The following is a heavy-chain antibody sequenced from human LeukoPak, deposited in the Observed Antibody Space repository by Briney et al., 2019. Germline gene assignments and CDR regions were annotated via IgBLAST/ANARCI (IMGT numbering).Heavy chain of an antibody. CDR2: INHSGST. CDR3: ARTRRTTVTFYYYYGMTS. Sequence: SETLSLTCAVYGGSFSGYYWSWIRQPPGKGLEWIGEINHSGSTNYNPSLKSRVTISVDTSKNQFSLKLSSVTAADTAVYYCARTRRTTVTFYYYYGMTSGAKGPRSPSP. J-gene: IGHJ6*02. V-gene: IGHV4-34*01. D-gene: IGHD4-17*01. CDR1: GGSFSGYY.